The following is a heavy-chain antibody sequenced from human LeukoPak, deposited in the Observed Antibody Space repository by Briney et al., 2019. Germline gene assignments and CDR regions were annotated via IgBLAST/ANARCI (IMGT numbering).Heavy chain of an antibody. Sequence: RGSLRLSCVASGFTFSTYWMSWARQAPGKGLEWVANLKQDGSVKHYVDSVKGRFTISRDNAKNSLYLQMTNLRAEDTAVYYCATSADSPGNSWGQGTLITVSS. J-gene: IGHJ4*02. CDR2: LKQDGSVK. V-gene: IGHV3-7*01. D-gene: IGHD4-23*01. CDR3: ATSADSPGNS. CDR1: GFTFSTYW.